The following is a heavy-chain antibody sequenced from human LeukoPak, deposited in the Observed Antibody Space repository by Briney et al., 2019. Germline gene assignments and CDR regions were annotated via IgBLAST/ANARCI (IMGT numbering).Heavy chain of an antibody. CDR2: IIPILGIA. Sequence: ASVKVSCKASGGAFSSYAISWVRQAPGQGLEWMGRIIPILGIANYAQKFQGRVTITADKSTSTAYMELSSLRSEDTAVYYCATYNWNLLPRKHYFDYWGQGTLVTVSS. CDR3: ATYNWNLLPRKHYFDY. J-gene: IGHJ4*02. V-gene: IGHV1-69*04. D-gene: IGHD1-7*01. CDR1: GGAFSSYA.